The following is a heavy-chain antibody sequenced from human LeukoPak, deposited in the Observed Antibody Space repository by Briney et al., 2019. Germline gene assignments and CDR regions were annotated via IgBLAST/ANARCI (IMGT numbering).Heavy chain of an antibody. Sequence: GGSLRLSCAASGFTFNTFNMNWLRQAPGKVLEWVSSITSGGDYIYYADSVKGRFTTSRDNAKNSLSLQLNTLRVEDTAVYYCARGHYDVLAASYKWTPDYWGQGTLVTVSS. CDR3: ARGHYDVLAASYKWTPDY. D-gene: IGHD3-9*01. V-gene: IGHV3-21*01. J-gene: IGHJ4*02. CDR1: GFTFNTFN. CDR2: ITSGGDYI.